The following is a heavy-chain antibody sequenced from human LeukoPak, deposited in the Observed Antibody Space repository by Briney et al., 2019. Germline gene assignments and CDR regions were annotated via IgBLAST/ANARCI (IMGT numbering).Heavy chain of an antibody. J-gene: IGHJ3*02. D-gene: IGHD3-22*01. CDR3: ARDYYDSQGEAFDI. V-gene: IGHV4-59*01. Sequence: SETLSLTCTVSGGSISSYYWSWIRQPPGKELEWIGYIFYVGSTNYNPSLKSRVTISVDTSKNQFSLKLNSVTAADTAVYYRARDYYDSQGEAFDIWGQGTMVTVSS. CDR1: GGSISSYY. CDR2: IFYVGST.